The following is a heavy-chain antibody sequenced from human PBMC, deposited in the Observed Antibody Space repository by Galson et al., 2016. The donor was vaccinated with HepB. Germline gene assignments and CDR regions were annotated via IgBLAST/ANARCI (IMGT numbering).Heavy chain of an antibody. Sequence: SLRLSCAVSGFAFSGYAMTWVRQPPGKGLEWVSTTSDSGSRTYYADSVKGRFTISRDNTNNMLYLQMNSLRAEDTALYYCAKDHKDSSGFRPCDYWGQGTLVTVSS. CDR1: GFAFSGYA. D-gene: IGHD3-22*01. CDR3: AKDHKDSSGFRPCDY. J-gene: IGHJ4*02. CDR2: TSDSGSRT. V-gene: IGHV3-23*01.